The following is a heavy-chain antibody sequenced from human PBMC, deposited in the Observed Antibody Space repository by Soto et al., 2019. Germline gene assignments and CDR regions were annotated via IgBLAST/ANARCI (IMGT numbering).Heavy chain of an antibody. D-gene: IGHD2-8*01. CDR1: GFTFTTYT. J-gene: IGHJ4*02. CDR2: INGGQGRT. V-gene: IGHV3-23*01. CDR3: AKDRHPDGICTFDH. Sequence: EVQMLESGGHLVQPGGSLRLSCAASGFTFTTYTMNWVRQAPGKGLEWVSAINGGQGRTYYADSVKGRFTISRDNSKNMLFLQMNSLRAEDTAVYYCAKDRHPDGICTFDHWGQGTPVTVSS.